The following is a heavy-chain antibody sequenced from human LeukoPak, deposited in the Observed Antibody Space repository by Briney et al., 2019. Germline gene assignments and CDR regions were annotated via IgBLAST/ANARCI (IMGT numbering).Heavy chain of an antibody. CDR3: ASANPRGYKNWFDP. V-gene: IGHV1-2*02. CDR2: INPNSGGT. CDR1: GYTFTGYY. Sequence: ASVKVSCKASGYTFTGYYMHWVRQAPGQGLEWMGWINPNSGGTNYAQKFQGRVTMTRDTSISTAYMELSRLRSDDTAVYYCASANPRGYKNWFDPWGQGTLVTVSS. J-gene: IGHJ5*02. D-gene: IGHD1-1*01.